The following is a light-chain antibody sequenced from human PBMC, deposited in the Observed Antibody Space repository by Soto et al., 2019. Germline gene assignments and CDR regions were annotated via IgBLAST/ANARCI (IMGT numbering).Light chain of an antibody. J-gene: IGKJ4*01. CDR1: QSLSSN. V-gene: IGKV3-15*01. CDR3: QQYENWPLT. Sequence: EIVMTQSPATLSVSPGERATLSCRATQSLSSNLAWNQQKPGQAPRLLVYGASTRATGIPARFSGSESGTEFTLTISSLQSEDFAVYYCQQYENWPLTFGGGTKVEIK. CDR2: GAS.